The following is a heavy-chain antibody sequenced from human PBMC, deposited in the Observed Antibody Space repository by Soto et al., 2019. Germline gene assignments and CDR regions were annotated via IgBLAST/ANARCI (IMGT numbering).Heavy chain of an antibody. D-gene: IGHD3-22*01. CDR3: ARIDSSGYYYLDAFDI. V-gene: IGHV4-30-4*01. CDR2: ICYSGST. Sequence: SETLSLTCTVSGGSISSGDYYWSWIRQPPGKGLEWIGYICYSGSTYYNPSLKSRVTISVDTSKNQFSLKLSSVTAADTAVYYCARIDSSGYYYLDAFDIWGQGTMVTVSS. J-gene: IGHJ3*02. CDR1: GGSISSGDYY.